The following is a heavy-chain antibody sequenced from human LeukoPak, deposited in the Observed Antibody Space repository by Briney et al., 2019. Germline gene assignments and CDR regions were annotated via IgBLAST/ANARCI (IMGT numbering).Heavy chain of an antibody. J-gene: IGHJ5*02. V-gene: IGHV3-30*02. D-gene: IGHD6-19*01. Sequence: GGSLRLSCAASGFTFSSYGMHWVRQAPGKGLEWVAFIRYDGSNEYYADSVKGRFTISRDNSKNTLYLQMNSLRAEDTAVYYCAKEYSSGWYGWFDPWGQGTLVTVSS. CDR3: AKEYSSGWYGWFDP. CDR1: GFTFSSYG. CDR2: IRYDGSNE.